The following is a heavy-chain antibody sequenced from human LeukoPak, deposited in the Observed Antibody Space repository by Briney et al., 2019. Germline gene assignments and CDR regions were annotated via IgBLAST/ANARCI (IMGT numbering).Heavy chain of an antibody. CDR3: ARHAECTNGVCAMDV. D-gene: IGHD2-8*01. CDR2: IYPDDSAT. CDR1: EYTFTNYW. J-gene: IGHJ6*03. V-gene: IGHV5-51*01. Sequence: GESLQISFQGSEYTFTNYWIGWVRPMPGKGLGWMGIIYPDDSATRYRPSFQGQVTISAAKSISTAYLQWSSLMASDTAMYYCARHAECTNGVCAMDVWGKGTTVTVSS.